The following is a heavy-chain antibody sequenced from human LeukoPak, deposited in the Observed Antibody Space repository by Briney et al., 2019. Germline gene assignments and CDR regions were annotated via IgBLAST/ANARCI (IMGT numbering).Heavy chain of an antibody. CDR2: IYWNEDK. Sequence: ESGPTLVKPPQTLTLTCTFSGFSLGTGGGGVGWIRQPPGKALEWLALIYWNEDKRYSPSLKSRLTITKDTSKNQVVLTMTNMDPVDTATYYCAHQAAADAFDIWGQGTMVTVSS. D-gene: IGHD6-13*01. CDR1: GFSLGTGGGG. V-gene: IGHV2-5*01. CDR3: AHQAAADAFDI. J-gene: IGHJ3*02.